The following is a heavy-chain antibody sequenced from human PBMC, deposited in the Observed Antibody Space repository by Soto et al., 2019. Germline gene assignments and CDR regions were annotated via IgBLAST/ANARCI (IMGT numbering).Heavy chain of an antibody. CDR1: GDSVSSNSAA. CDR2: TYYRSRWYN. V-gene: IGHV6-1*01. D-gene: IGHD3-3*01. J-gene: IGHJ4*02. Sequence: SQTLSLTCAISGDSVSSNSAAWSWLRQSPSRGLEWLGRTYYRSRWYNDYALSVKSRITINPDTSKNQFSLQLESVTPEDTAVYYCVRGIGYIDSWGQGTLVTVS. CDR3: VRGIGYIDS.